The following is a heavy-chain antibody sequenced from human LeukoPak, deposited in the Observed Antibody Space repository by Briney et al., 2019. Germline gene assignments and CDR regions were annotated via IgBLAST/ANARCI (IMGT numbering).Heavy chain of an antibody. J-gene: IGHJ3*02. CDR3: ARANGGNSNAFDI. D-gene: IGHD4-23*01. CDR1: GGTFRSYG. Sequence: SVKVSCKASGGTFRSYGFSWVRQAPGQGLEWMGGMIPMFGTANYARKFQGRVTITADESTATVYMELSSLRSDDTAVYYCARANGGNSNAFDIWGQGTMVTVSS. V-gene: IGHV1-69*13. CDR2: MIPMFGTA.